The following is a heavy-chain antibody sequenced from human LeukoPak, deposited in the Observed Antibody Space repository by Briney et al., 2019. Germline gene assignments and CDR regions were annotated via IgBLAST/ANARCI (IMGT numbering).Heavy chain of an antibody. V-gene: IGHV3-33*01. CDR2: IFYDESKQ. J-gene: IGHJ4*02. CDR1: RFTFSHYG. D-gene: IGHD1-26*01. Sequence: GRSLRLYCTASRFTFSHYGMHWVRQAPGKGLEWLAVIFYDESKQFYADSVKGRFTISRDNSKNTLYLEMNSLRAEDTAVYYCTRDIRSHYFDYWGQGTLVTVSS. CDR3: TRDIRSHYFDY.